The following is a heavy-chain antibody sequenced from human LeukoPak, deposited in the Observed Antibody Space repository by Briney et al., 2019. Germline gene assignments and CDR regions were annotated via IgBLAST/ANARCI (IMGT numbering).Heavy chain of an antibody. V-gene: IGHV4-59*08. CDR1: GGSISSYY. J-gene: IGHJ4*02. CDR3: ARHLRRASYYFDY. CDR2: IYYSGST. Sequence: SETLSLTCTVSGGSISSYYWSWIRQPPGKGLEWIGYIYYSGSTNYNPSLKSRVTISVDTSKNQFSLKLSSVTAADTAVYYCARHLRRASYYFDYWGQGTLVIVSS. D-gene: IGHD3-10*01.